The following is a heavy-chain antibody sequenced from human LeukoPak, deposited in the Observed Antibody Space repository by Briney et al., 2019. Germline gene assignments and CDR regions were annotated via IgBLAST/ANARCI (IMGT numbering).Heavy chain of an antibody. V-gene: IGHV3-7*01. D-gene: IGHD6-13*01. CDR3: ARDPGTSAAGTVGYFDY. CDR2: IREDGSVR. CDR1: GFTFNTYW. J-gene: IGHJ4*01. Sequence: PGGSLRLSCEVSGFTFNTYWMSWVRQAPGKGLEWVANIREDGSVRYNVDSVKGRFTISRDNAENSLYLQMNSLRAEDTALYYCARDPGTSAAGTVGYFDYWGHGTLVTVSS.